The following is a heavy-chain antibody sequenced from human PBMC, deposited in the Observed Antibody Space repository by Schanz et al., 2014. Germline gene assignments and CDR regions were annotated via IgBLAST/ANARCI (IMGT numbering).Heavy chain of an antibody. CDR1: GFIFSNYG. V-gene: IGHV3-7*03. J-gene: IGHJ4*02. D-gene: IGHD3-22*01. CDR3: AKVWGSDYFYPFDY. CDR2: IKQDGSET. Sequence: VQLVESGGGVVQRGGSLRLSCAASGFIFSNYGMHWVRQAPGKGLEWVANIKQDGSETYYVDSLKGRFTISRDNSKNTLYLQMSSLRAEDTAVYYCAKVWGSDYFYPFDYWGQGTLVTVSS.